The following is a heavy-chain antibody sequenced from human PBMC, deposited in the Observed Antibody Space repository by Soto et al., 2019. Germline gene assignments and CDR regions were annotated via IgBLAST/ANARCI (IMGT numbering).Heavy chain of an antibody. CDR3: AKDWYTGSSVSGGAFDI. V-gene: IGHV3-23*01. CDR2: ISGSGGST. CDR1: GFTFSSYA. Sequence: GGSLRLSCAAPGFTFSSYAMSWVRQAPGKGLEWVSAISGSGGSTYYADSVKGRFTISRDNSKNTLYLQMNSLRAEDTAVYYCAKDWYTGSSVSGGAFDIWGQGTMVTVSS. D-gene: IGHD6-19*01. J-gene: IGHJ3*02.